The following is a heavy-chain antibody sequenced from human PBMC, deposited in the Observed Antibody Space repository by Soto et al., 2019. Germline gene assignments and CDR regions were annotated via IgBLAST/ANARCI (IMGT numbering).Heavy chain of an antibody. V-gene: IGHV4-31*03. CDR2: ISYSGST. CDR1: GGSISSGGYY. Sequence: SETLSLTCTVSGGSISSGGYYWSWIRQYPGKALEWIGYISYSGSTYYNPSLESRVTISVDTSQNQFSLKLSSVTAADTAVYNCANSRYDSSGWGYFENWGQGTLVTVSS. D-gene: IGHD3-22*01. CDR3: ANSRYDSSGWGYFEN. J-gene: IGHJ4*02.